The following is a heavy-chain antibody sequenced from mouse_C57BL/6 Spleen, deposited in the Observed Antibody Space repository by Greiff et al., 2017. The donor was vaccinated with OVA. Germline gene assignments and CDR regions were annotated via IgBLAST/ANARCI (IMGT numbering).Heavy chain of an antibody. V-gene: IGHV3-6*01. J-gene: IGHJ3*01. CDR1: GYSITSGYY. CDR2: ISYDGSN. Sequence: DVKLVESGPGLVKPSQSLSLTCSVTGYSITSGYYWNWIRQFPGNKLEWMGYISYDGSNNYNPSLKNRISITRDTSKNQFFLKLNSVTTEDTATYYCASMPSFAYWGQGTLVTVSA. CDR3: ASMPSFAY. D-gene: IGHD6-5*01.